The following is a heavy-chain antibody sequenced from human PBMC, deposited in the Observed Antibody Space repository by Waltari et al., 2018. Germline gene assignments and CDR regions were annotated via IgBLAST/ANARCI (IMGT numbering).Heavy chain of an antibody. J-gene: IGHJ5*02. CDR1: GYTFTSYG. CDR2: ISAYNGNT. D-gene: IGHD6-6*01. V-gene: IGHV1-18*01. Sequence: QVQLVQSGAEVKKPGASVKVSCKASGYTFTSYGISWVRQAPGQGLEWMGWISAYNGNTNYAQRLKGRVTMTTDTSTSTAYMELRSLRSDDTAVYYCAREGDPYSSWGNWFDPWGQGTLVTVSS. CDR3: AREGDPYSSWGNWFDP.